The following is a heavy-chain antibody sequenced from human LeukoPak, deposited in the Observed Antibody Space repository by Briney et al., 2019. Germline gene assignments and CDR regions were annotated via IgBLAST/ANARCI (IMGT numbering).Heavy chain of an antibody. CDR2: IYWDDDK. CDR3: AHIPQLSSGWYSFDY. Sequence: SGPTLVKPTQTLTLTCTFSGFSLSTSGVGVGWIRQPPGKALEWLALIYWDDDKRYSPSLKSRLTITKGTSKNQVVLTMTNMDPVDTATYYCAHIPQLSSGWYSFDYWGQGTLVTVSS. D-gene: IGHD6-19*01. J-gene: IGHJ4*02. CDR1: GFSLSTSGVG. V-gene: IGHV2-5*02.